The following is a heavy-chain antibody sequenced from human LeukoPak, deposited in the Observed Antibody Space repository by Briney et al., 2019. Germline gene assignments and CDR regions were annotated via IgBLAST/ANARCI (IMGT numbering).Heavy chain of an antibody. CDR3: ARAPDPYSSSSAYFFDC. J-gene: IGHJ4*02. Sequence: ASVKVSCKASGYTFTSYGISWVRQAPGQGLEWMGWISAYNGNTNYAQKLQGRVTMTTDTSTSTAYMELRSLRSDDTAVYYCARAPDPYSSSSAYFFDCWGQGTLVTVSS. CDR2: ISAYNGNT. V-gene: IGHV1-18*01. CDR1: GYTFTSYG. D-gene: IGHD6-6*01.